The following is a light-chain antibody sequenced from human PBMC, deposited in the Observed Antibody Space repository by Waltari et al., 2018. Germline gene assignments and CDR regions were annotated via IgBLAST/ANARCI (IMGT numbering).Light chain of an antibody. CDR2: AAS. CDR1: QRISSY. V-gene: IGKV1-39*01. Sequence: DIQMTQSSSSLSASVGDSVTIACRASQRISSYLNWYKQKPGQAPKLLIYAASSLESGVPSRFSGSGFWTDFTLTINSLQPEDFAVYYCQQTYSNFRTFGQGTKVDVK. CDR3: QQTYSNFRT. J-gene: IGKJ1*01.